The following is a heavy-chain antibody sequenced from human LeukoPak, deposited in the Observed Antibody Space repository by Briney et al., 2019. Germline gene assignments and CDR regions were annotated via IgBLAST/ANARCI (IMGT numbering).Heavy chain of an antibody. D-gene: IGHD6-13*01. V-gene: IGHV4-39*01. CDR1: GDSISSSSYY. Sequence: ASETLSFTCTVSGDSISSSSYYWRWIRQPPGKGLEGIGSIYYSGSPYYNPSLKSRVTISVDTSNNQFSLKLSSVTAADTAVYYCARPRLSYSSSWAFDYWGQGTLVTVSS. J-gene: IGHJ4*02. CDR3: ARPRLSYSSSWAFDY. CDR2: IYYSGSP.